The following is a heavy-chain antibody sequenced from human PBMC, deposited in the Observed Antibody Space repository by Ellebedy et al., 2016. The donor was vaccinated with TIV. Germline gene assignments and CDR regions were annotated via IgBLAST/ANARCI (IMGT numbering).Heavy chain of an antibody. Sequence: AASVKVSCKASGGTFSSDVISWVRQAPGQGLEWMGGIIPMFGTPNYAQRLQGRVTITADKSTSTAYMELSSLRSDDTAVYYCATSADEENFQHWGQGTLVTVSS. CDR2: IIPMFGTP. V-gene: IGHV1-69*06. J-gene: IGHJ1*01. D-gene: IGHD2-2*01. CDR3: ATSADEENFQH. CDR1: GGTFSSDV.